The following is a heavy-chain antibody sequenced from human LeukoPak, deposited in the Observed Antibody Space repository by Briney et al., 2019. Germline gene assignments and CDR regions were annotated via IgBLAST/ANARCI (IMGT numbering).Heavy chain of an antibody. CDR3: ARGSRYSSGYDYIDQ. V-gene: IGHV4-61*02. CDR1: GCSISSGSDF. CDR2: SYSSERT. Sequence: KPSETLSLTCTVSGCSISSGSDFCSWIRQPAGKGVECIGSSYSSERTNYNPSLKSRVSISVDTSKTQFSLRLSSVTAADTAVYYCARGSRYSSGYDYIDQWGQGALVTVSS. J-gene: IGHJ4*02. D-gene: IGHD3-22*01.